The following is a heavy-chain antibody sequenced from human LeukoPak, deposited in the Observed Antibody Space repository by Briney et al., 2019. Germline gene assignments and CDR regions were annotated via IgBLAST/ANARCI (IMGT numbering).Heavy chain of an antibody. Sequence: SETLSPTCTVSGGSISSYYWSWIRQPPGKGLEWIGYIYYSGSTNYNPSLKSRVTISVDTSKNQFSLKLSSVTAADTAVYYCARGSRSGGSYYEFWGQGTLVTVSS. CDR2: IYYSGST. J-gene: IGHJ4*02. CDR3: ARGSRSGGSYYEF. V-gene: IGHV4-59*01. D-gene: IGHD1-26*01. CDR1: GGSISSYY.